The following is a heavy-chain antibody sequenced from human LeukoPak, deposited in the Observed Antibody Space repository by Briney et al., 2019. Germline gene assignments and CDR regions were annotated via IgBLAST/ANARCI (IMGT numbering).Heavy chain of an antibody. V-gene: IGHV3-9*01. CDR1: GFTFDDYA. J-gene: IGHJ4*02. CDR3: AKDTRDGGYGGNSGFDY. D-gene: IGHD4-23*01. CDR2: ISWNSGSI. Sequence: GGSMRLSCAASGFTFDDYAMHWVRQAPGRGLEWVSGISWNSGSIGYADSVKGRFTISRDNAKNSLYLQMNSLRAEDTALYYCAKDTRDGGYGGNSGFDYWGQGTLVTVSS.